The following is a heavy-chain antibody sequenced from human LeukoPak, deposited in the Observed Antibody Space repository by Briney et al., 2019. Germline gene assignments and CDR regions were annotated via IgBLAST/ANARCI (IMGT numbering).Heavy chain of an antibody. CDR1: GFPFSSHA. D-gene: IGHD3-22*01. CDR2: TSGSGRTT. Sequence: GGSLRLSCAVSGFPFSSHAMSWVRQTPERGLEWVSATSGSGRTTYYAESVEGRFTISRDNSKNTLHLQMNSLRAEDTAVYYCAKDGKSEYYDSSGYPEYFQHWGQGTLVTVSS. CDR3: AKDGKSEYYDSSGYPEYFQH. J-gene: IGHJ1*01. V-gene: IGHV3-23*01.